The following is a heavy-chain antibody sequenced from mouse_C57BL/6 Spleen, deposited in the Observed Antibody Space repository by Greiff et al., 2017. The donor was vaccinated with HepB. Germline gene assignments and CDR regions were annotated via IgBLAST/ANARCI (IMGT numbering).Heavy chain of an antibody. CDR3: ARLITTVVVHWYFDV. J-gene: IGHJ1*03. Sequence: VQLQQSGAELARPGASVKLSCKASGYTFTSYGISWVKQRTGQGLEWIGEIYPRSGNTYYNEKFKGKATLTADKSSSTAYMELRSLTSEDSAVYFCARLITTVVVHWYFDVWGTGTTVTVSS. CDR2: IYPRSGNT. CDR1: GYTFTSYG. D-gene: IGHD1-1*01. V-gene: IGHV1-81*01.